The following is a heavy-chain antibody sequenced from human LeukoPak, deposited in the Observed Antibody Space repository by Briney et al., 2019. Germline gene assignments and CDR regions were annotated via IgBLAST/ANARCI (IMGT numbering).Heavy chain of an antibody. CDR2: IKKDGSDK. J-gene: IGHJ4*02. Sequence: GGSLRLTCAASGFTFSNYWMSWVRQAPGKGLEWVANIKKDGSDKYYEDSVKGRFTISRDNAKKSLFLQMSSLRAEDTAVYYCTGGPGYWGQGTLVTVSS. V-gene: IGHV3-7*01. D-gene: IGHD2-15*01. CDR1: GFTFSNYW. CDR3: TGGPGY.